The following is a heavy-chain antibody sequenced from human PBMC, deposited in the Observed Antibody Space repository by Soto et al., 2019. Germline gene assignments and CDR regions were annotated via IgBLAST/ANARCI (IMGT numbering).Heavy chain of an antibody. CDR3: ASGRGSSGWYYYFDY. J-gene: IGHJ4*02. CDR2: IIPILGIA. V-gene: IGHV1-69*02. D-gene: IGHD6-19*01. Sequence: SVKVSCKASGGTFSSNTISWVRQAPGQGLEWMGRIIPILGIANYAQKFQGRVTITADKSTSTAYMELSSLRSEDTAVYYCASGRGSSGWYYYFDYWGQGTLVTVSS. CDR1: GGTFSSNT.